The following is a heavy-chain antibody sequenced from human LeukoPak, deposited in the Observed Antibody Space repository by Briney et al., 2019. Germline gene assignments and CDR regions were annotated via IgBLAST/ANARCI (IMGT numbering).Heavy chain of an antibody. CDR1: GYTFTSYD. CDR2: MNPNSGNT. J-gene: IGHJ5*02. D-gene: IGHD6-13*01. V-gene: IGHV1-8*03. Sequence: RASVKVSCKASGYTFTSYDINWVRQATGQGLEWMGWMNPNSGNTGYAQKFQGRVTITRNTSISTAYMELSSLRSEDTAVYYCARDRSGEQQLVPWFDPWGQGTLVTVSS. CDR3: ARDRSGEQQLVPWFDP.